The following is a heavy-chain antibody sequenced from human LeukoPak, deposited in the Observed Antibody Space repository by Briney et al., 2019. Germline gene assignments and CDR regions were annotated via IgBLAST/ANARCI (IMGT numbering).Heavy chain of an antibody. CDR3: ARLGYCSSTSCYHGGLNWFDP. J-gene: IGHJ5*02. V-gene: IGHV3-23*01. CDR1: GFTFSSYA. D-gene: IGHD2-2*01. CDR2: ISATGGST. Sequence: PGGSLRLSCAASGFTFSSYAMSWVRQAPGKGLEWVSSISATGGSTYYADSVKGRSTISRDSSKNTLYLQMNSLRAEDTAVYYCARLGYCSSTSCYHGGLNWFDPWGQGTLVTVSS.